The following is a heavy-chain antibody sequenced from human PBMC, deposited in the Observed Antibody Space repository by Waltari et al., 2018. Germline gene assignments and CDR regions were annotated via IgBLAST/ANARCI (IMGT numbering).Heavy chain of an antibody. J-gene: IGHJ3*02. Sequence: QVQLVQSGAEVKKPGASVKVSCKASGYTFTSYAINWVRQATGPGLEWMGWMNPNSGNTGYAQKFQGRVTMTRNTSISTAYMELSSLRSEDTAVYYCARGGRVTMIVVVRGAFDIWGQGTMVTVSS. V-gene: IGHV1-8*01. CDR3: ARGGRVTMIVVVRGAFDI. D-gene: IGHD3-22*01. CDR2: MNPNSGNT. CDR1: GYTFTSYA.